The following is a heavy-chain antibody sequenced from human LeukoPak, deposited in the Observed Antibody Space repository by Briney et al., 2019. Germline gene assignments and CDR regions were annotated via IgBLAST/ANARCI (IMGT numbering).Heavy chain of an antibody. CDR2: IYSGGST. CDR3: ARVRHYYDSSGSDTYYFDY. J-gene: IGHJ4*02. D-gene: IGHD3-22*01. V-gene: IGHV3-53*01. CDR1: GFTVSSNY. Sequence: TGGSLRLSCAASGFTVSSNYMSWVRQAPGKGLEWVSVIYSGGSTYYPGSVKGRFTISRENAKNSLYLQMNSLRAGDTAVYYCARVRHYYDSSGSDTYYFDYWGQGTLVTVSS.